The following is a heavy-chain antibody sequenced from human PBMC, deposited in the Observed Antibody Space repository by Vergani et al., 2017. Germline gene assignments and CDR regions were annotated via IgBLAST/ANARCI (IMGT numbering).Heavy chain of an antibody. CDR2: ISYDGTEK. D-gene: IGHD3-16*01. Sequence: QVQLVESGGGVVQPGRSLRLSCAASGFSFGNYAMHWVRQAPGKGLEWVGVISYDGTEKKYADSVNGRFTISRDNSKKMMSLQMNSLRVEDTAVYYCVLGQFGSYYYYGMDVWGQGTTVTVSS. CDR1: GFSFGNYA. CDR3: VLGQFGSYYYYGMDV. J-gene: IGHJ6*02. V-gene: IGHV3-30-3*01.